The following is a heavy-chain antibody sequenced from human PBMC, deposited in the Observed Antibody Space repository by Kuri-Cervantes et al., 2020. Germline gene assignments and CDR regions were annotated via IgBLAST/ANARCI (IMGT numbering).Heavy chain of an antibody. D-gene: IGHD1-26*01. CDR1: GFTFSSYS. Sequence: GESLKISCAASGFTFSSYSMNWVRQAPGKGLEWVSYISTSSRTIYYADSVKGRFTISRDNAKNSLYLQMNSLGDEDTAVYYCARDLVGASPSWGQGTLVTVSS. CDR3: ARDLVGASPS. CDR2: ISTSSRTI. J-gene: IGHJ4*02. V-gene: IGHV3-48*02.